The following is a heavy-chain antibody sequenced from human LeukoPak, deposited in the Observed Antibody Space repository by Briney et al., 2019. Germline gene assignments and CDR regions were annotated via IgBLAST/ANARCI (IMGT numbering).Heavy chain of an antibody. Sequence: GGSLRLSCAASGFTFSSYSMNWVRQAPGKGLEWVSSISSSSSYIYYADSVKGRFTISRDNSKNTLYLQMNSLRAEDTAVYYCAKDRNYGDHLDYWGQGTLVTVSS. J-gene: IGHJ4*02. V-gene: IGHV3-21*01. CDR3: AKDRNYGDHLDY. CDR1: GFTFSSYS. D-gene: IGHD4-17*01. CDR2: ISSSSSYI.